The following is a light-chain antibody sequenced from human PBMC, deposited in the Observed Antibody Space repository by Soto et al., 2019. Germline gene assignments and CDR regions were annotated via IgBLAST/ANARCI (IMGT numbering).Light chain of an antibody. CDR2: GAS. CDR1: QRVSNT. J-gene: IGKJ4*01. Sequence: EIEMTQAQDTLSESTGERATISSWASQRVSNTFAWYQQKLGQAPRLLIYGASTRATGIPARFSCSGSGTDFTLSFTGLQSEDFAVYSCQQYNNWPRTFGGGTKV. V-gene: IGKV3-15*01. CDR3: QQYNNWPRT.